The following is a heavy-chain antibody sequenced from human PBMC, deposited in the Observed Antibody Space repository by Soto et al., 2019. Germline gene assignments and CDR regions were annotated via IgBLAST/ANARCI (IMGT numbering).Heavy chain of an antibody. D-gene: IGHD6-19*01. Sequence: PSETLSLTCAVSGVTISTYYWSWIRQPPGKGLEWIGYIYYSGSTNYNPSLKSRVTISVDTSKNQFSLKLSSVTAADTAVYYCARDKIYGYSSGWYYGMDVWGQGTPVTVSS. J-gene: IGHJ6*02. CDR1: GVTISTYY. V-gene: IGHV4-59*01. CDR2: IYYSGST. CDR3: ARDKIYGYSSGWYYGMDV.